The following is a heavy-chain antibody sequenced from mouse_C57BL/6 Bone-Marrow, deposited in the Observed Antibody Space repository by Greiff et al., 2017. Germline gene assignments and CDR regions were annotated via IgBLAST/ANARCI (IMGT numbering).Heavy chain of an antibody. D-gene: IGHD2-1*01. Sequence: VQLKESGPGLVAPSQRLSITCTVSGFSLTSYAISWVRQPPGKGLEWLGVIWTGGGTNYNSALKSRLSISKDNSKSQVFLKMNSLQTDDTARYYCARIYYGNYLYYAMDYWGQGTSVTVSS. CDR3: ARIYYGNYLYYAMDY. CDR1: GFSLTSYA. J-gene: IGHJ4*01. V-gene: IGHV2-9-1*01. CDR2: IWTGGGT.